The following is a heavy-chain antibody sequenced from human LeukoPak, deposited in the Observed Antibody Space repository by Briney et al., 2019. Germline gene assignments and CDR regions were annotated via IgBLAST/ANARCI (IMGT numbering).Heavy chain of an antibody. CDR3: ARKGLTGDLLGAFDI. CDR1: GVTFDDYG. J-gene: IGHJ3*02. D-gene: IGHD7-27*01. V-gene: IGHV3-20*04. Sequence: WGSLRLSCAASGVTFDDYGMSWIRQAPGKGLEWVSRINWNGGSTGNAYPVKGRFTTSKDNKINSLYLQMNSLRVEDTAVYYCARKGLTGDLLGAFDIWGQGTMVTVSS. CDR2: INWNGGST.